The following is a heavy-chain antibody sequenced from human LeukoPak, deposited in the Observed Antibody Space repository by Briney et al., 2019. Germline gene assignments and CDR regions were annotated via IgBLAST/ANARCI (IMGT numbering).Heavy chain of an antibody. V-gene: IGHV3-48*03. D-gene: IGHD2-21*02. CDR1: GFTFSSYE. CDR2: ISSSGSTI. Sequence: GGSLRLSCAASGFTFSSYEMNWVRQAPGKGLEWVSYISSSGSTIYYADSVKGRFTISRDNAKNALYLQMNNLTAEDTAVYFCARDDGGDFHDAFDIWGQGTMVTVSP. CDR3: ARDDGGDFHDAFDI. J-gene: IGHJ3*02.